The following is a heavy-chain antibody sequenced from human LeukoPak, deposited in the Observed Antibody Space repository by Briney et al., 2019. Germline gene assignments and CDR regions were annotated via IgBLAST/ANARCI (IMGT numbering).Heavy chain of an antibody. Sequence: GGSLRLSCAASGFTLSSYWMSWVRQAPGKGLEWVANIKEDGSEENYVDSVKGRFTISRDNAKNSLYLQMNSLRAEDTAVYYCGRYGLGYYYMDVWGKGTTVTVSS. D-gene: IGHD6-19*01. V-gene: IGHV3-7*01. J-gene: IGHJ6*03. CDR2: IKEDGSEE. CDR1: GFTLSSYW. CDR3: GRYGLGYYYMDV.